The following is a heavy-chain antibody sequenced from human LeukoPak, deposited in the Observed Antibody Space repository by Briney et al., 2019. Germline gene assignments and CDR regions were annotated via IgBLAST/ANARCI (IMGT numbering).Heavy chain of an antibody. CDR3: ARTVTIFGVVIPHFDY. CDR2: FYHSGRT. D-gene: IGHD3-3*01. Sequence: PSETLSLTRALSGASIMSGGYSWSWIRQPPGKGLEWIGYFYHSGRTYYNPSLKSRVTISVDKSKNQVSLRLNSMTAADTAVYYCARTVTIFGVVIPHFDYWGQGTLVTVSS. CDR1: GASIMSGGYS. J-gene: IGHJ4*02. V-gene: IGHV4-30-2*01.